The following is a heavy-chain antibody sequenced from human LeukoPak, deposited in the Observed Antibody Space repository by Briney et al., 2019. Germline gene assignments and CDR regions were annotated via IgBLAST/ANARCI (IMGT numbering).Heavy chain of an antibody. D-gene: IGHD3-3*01. CDR2: IYYSGST. CDR3: ARGGDFWSGYSYLDY. CDR1: GGSFSGYY. J-gene: IGHJ4*02. Sequence: SETLSLTCAVYGGSFSGYYWSWIRQPPGEGLEWIGYIYYSGSTNYNPSLKSRVTISVDTSKNQFSLKLSSVTAADPAVYYCARGGDFWSGYSYLDYWGQGTLVTVSS. V-gene: IGHV4-59*12.